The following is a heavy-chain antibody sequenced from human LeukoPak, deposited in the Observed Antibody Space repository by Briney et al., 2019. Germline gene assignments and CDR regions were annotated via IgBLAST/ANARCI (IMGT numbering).Heavy chain of an antibody. V-gene: IGHV5-10-1*01. D-gene: IGHD1-1*01. CDR1: GYSFTSYW. Sequence: GQSLRISCKGSGYSFTSYWISWVRQMPGKGLEWMGSIDPSDSYTNYSPSFQGHVTISADKSISTAYLQGSSLKASDTAMYYCARTGTTGPDYWGQGTLVTVSS. CDR2: IDPSDSYT. J-gene: IGHJ4*02. CDR3: ARTGTTGPDY.